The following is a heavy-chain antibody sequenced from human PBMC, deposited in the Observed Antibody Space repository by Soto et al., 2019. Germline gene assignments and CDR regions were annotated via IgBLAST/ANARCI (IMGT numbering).Heavy chain of an antibody. CDR1: GFTFSSYA. CDR2: ISSNGGST. V-gene: IGHV3-64*01. J-gene: IGHJ4*02. CDR3: ARIGIAAAGDY. D-gene: IGHD6-13*01. Sequence: EVQLVESGGGLVQPGGSLRLSCAASGFTFSSYAMHWVRQAPGKGLEYVSAISSNGGSTYYANSVKGRFTISRDNSKNTLYLQMGSLRAEDMAVYYCARIGIAAAGDYWGQGTLVTVSS.